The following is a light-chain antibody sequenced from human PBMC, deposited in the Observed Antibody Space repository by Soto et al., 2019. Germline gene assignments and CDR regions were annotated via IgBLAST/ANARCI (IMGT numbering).Light chain of an antibody. CDR3: QQYGSSGT. CDR2: GAS. J-gene: IGKJ1*01. V-gene: IGKV3-20*01. Sequence: ESVLTQSPGTLSLSPGERATLSCRASQSVSNNYLAWYQQKPGQAPRLLIYGASNRATGIPDRFSGSGSGTDFTLTISRLEPEDFAVYYCQQYGSSGTFGQGTRWMS. CDR1: QSVSNNY.